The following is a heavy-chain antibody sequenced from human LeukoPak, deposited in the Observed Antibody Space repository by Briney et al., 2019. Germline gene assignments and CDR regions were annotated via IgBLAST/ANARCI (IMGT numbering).Heavy chain of an antibody. CDR1: GGTFSSYA. CDR3: ATTYGSGSYFLDY. V-gene: IGHV1-69*13. Sequence: SVKVSCKASGGTFSSYAISWVRQAPGQGLEWMGGIIPIFGTANYAQKFQGRVTITADESTGTAYMELSSLRSEDTAVYYCATTYGSGSYFLDYWGQGTLVTVSS. D-gene: IGHD3-10*01. CDR2: IIPIFGTA. J-gene: IGHJ4*02.